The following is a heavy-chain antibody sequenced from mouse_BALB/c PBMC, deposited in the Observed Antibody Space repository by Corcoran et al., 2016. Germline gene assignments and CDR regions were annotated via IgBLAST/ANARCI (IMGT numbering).Heavy chain of an antibody. CDR3: ARVLGQYFDV. J-gene: IGHJ1*01. CDR2: ISYDGSN. V-gene: IGHV3-6*02. D-gene: IGHD4-1*01. CDR1: GYSITSGYY. Sequence: DVQLQESGPGLVKPSQSLSLTCSVTGYSITSGYYWNWIRQFPGNKLEWMGYISYDGSNNYNPSLKNRISITRDTSKNQFFLKLNSVTTEDTATYYCARVLGQYFDVWGAGTTVTVSS.